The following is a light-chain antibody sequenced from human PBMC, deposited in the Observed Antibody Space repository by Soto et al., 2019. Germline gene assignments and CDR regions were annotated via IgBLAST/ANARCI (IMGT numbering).Light chain of an antibody. Sequence: QSALTQPASVSGSPGQSITISCTGTSSDIGDHNYVSWYQQHPGKAPKLMIYEVDNRPSGVSNRFSGSKSGYTASLTISGLQAEDEADYYCSSYTSSDSLVVFGGGTKLTVL. CDR3: SSYTSSDSLVV. J-gene: IGLJ3*02. CDR2: EVD. V-gene: IGLV2-14*01. CDR1: SSDIGDHNY.